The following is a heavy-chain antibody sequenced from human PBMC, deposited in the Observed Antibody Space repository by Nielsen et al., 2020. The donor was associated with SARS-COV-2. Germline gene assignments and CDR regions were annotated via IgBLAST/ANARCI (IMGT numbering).Heavy chain of an antibody. Sequence: GESLKISCAASGFTFSSYWMSWVRQAPGKGLEWVAVIWYDGSNKYYADSVKGRFTISRDNSKNTLYLQMNSLRAEDTAVYYCARDNDFWSGYYLDYWGQGTLVTVSS. CDR1: GFTFSSYW. D-gene: IGHD3-3*01. J-gene: IGHJ4*02. CDR2: IWYDGSNK. CDR3: ARDNDFWSGYYLDY. V-gene: IGHV3-33*08.